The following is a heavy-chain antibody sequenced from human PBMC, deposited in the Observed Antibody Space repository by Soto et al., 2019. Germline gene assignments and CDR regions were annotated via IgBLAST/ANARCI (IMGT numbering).Heavy chain of an antibody. CDR2: VYYSGST. Sequence: SETLSLTCTVSGGSISSYCWSWIRQPPGKGLELIGYVYYSGSTNYNPSLRSRVNISVDTSKNQLSLKMSSVTAADTAVYYCARDPGSWYFDSWGQGILVTVS. V-gene: IGHV4-59*01. CDR3: ARDPGSWYFDS. J-gene: IGHJ4*02. CDR1: GGSISSYC. D-gene: IGHD3-10*01.